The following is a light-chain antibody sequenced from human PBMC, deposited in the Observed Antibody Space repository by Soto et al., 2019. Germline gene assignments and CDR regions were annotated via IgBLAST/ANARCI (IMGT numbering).Light chain of an antibody. CDR3: QQSYSTPWT. J-gene: IGKJ1*01. V-gene: IGKV1-39*01. CDR1: QSISSY. CDR2: AAS. Sequence: DIQVTQSPSSLSASVGDRVTITCRASQSISSYLNWYQQKPGKAPKLLIYAASSLQSGVPSRFSGSGSGTDFTLTISSLQPEDFATYYCQQSYSTPWTFRQGT.